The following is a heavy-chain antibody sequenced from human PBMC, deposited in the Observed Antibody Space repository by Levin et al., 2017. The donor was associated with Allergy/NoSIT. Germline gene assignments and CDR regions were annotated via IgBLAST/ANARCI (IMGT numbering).Heavy chain of an antibody. J-gene: IGHJ4*02. Sequence: GGSLRLSCAASGFTFNNYWMGWVRQAPGKGLEWVANINQEGSQMFYVDSVRGRFTISRDNTKNSLYLQINSLRAEDTAVYYCARDTSANLYGNRNYWGIFDYWGQGTLVTVSS. V-gene: IGHV3-7*01. D-gene: IGHD2/OR15-2a*01. CDR1: GFTFNNYW. CDR2: INQEGSQM. CDR3: ARDTSANLYGNRNYWGIFDY.